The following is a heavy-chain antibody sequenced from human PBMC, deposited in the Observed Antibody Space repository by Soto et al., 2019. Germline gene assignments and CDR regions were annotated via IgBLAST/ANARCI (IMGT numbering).Heavy chain of an antibody. CDR1: GYTFTVYY. D-gene: IGHD1-26*01. CDR2: INPKSGGT. J-gene: IGHJ4*02. Sequence: QVQLVQSGAEVKKPGASVNVSCKASGYTFTVYYMHWVRQAPGQGLEWMGWINPKSGGTMYPQKFQGRVTMTLDTSISTAYMAVTRLRSDDTAVYYCARDLAKGGGSAGFDYWGQGTLVTVSS. V-gene: IGHV1-2*02. CDR3: ARDLAKGGGSAGFDY.